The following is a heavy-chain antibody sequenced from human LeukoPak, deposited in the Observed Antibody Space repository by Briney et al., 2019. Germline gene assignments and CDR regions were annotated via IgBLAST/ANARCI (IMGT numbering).Heavy chain of an antibody. J-gene: IGHJ4*02. V-gene: IGHV3-64*01. CDR3: ARSPPGRTNWNYYDY. CDR2: IGPIGVYT. D-gene: IGHD1-1*01. CDR1: GFTFSDYA. Sequence: GGSLRLSCAASGFTFSDYAMHWVRQAPGKGLEFVSVIGPIGVYTYYANSVKGRFTISRDNSKSTVSLQMGSLRDEDMAEYYCARSPPGRTNWNYYDYWGRGTLVTVSS.